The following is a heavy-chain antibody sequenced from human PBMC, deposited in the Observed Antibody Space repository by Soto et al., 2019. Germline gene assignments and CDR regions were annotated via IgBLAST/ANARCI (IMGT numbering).Heavy chain of an antibody. CDR2: INPNSGGT. D-gene: IGHD3-9*01. CDR1: GYTFTGYY. J-gene: IGHJ5*02. CDR3: ARAGSLRYFDWGDFDP. Sequence: ASVKVSCKASGYTFTGYYMHWVRQAPGQGLEWMGWINPNSGGTNYAQKFQGRVTMARDTSISTAYMELSRLRSDDTAVYYCARAGSLRYFDWGDFDPWGQGTLVTVSS. V-gene: IGHV1-2*02.